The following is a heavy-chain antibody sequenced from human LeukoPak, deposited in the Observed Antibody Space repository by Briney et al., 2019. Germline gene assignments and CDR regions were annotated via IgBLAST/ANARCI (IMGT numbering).Heavy chain of an antibody. CDR1: GGTFSSYA. CDR3: ASLAGGVVPY. CDR2: IIPIFGTA. J-gene: IGHJ4*02. D-gene: IGHD3-16*01. Sequence: AASVKVSCKASGGTFSSYAISWVRQAPGQGLEWMGGIIPIFGTANYAQKFQGRVTMTEDTSTDTAYMELSSLRSEDTAVYYCASLAGGVVPYWGQGTLVTVSS. V-gene: IGHV1-69*06.